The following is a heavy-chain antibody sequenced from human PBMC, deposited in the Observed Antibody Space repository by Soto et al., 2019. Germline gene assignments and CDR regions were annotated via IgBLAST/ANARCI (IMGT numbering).Heavy chain of an antibody. J-gene: IGHJ6*02. Sequence: SETLSLTCAVYGGSFSGYYWTWIRQPPGKGLEWIGEINHSGSTNYNPSLKSRVTISVDTSKNQFSLKLSSVTAADTAVYYCASHGSGWYEDYNYGMDVWGQGTTVTVS. CDR2: INHSGST. V-gene: IGHV4-34*01. CDR3: ASHGSGWYEDYNYGMDV. D-gene: IGHD6-19*01. CDR1: GGSFSGYY.